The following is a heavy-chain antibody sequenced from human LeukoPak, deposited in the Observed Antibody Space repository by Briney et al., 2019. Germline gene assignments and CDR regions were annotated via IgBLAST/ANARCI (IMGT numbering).Heavy chain of an antibody. V-gene: IGHV3-53*01. J-gene: IGHJ4*02. CDR1: GFTVDSNY. CDR3: ARGDDSGYYDYFDY. Sequence: AGGSLRLSCAASGFTVDSNYLSWVRKAPGKGLEWVSTIYTGGNTYYAAPVTGRFTISRDFSKNTVFLHMNSLRAEDTAMYYCARGDDSGYYDYFDYWGQGALVTVSS. CDR2: IYTGGNT. D-gene: IGHD3-22*01.